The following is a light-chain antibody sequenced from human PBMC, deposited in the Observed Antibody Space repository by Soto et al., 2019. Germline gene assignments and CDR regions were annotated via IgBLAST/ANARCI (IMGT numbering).Light chain of an antibody. Sequence: EIVMTQSPATLSVSPGERATLSCRASQSVTTNFAWYQQKPGQAPRLLISGASTRATGIPARFSGSGSGTEVTLTISSPQSEDFSVYYCQQYNNWAPAFGPGTKVDIK. V-gene: IGKV3-15*01. CDR3: QQYNNWAPA. CDR2: GAS. J-gene: IGKJ3*01. CDR1: QSVTTN.